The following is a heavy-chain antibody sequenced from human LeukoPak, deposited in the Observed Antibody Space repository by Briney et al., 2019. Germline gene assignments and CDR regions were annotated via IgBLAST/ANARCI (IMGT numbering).Heavy chain of an antibody. CDR1: GYTFTGYY. CDR2: INPNSGGT. J-gene: IGHJ4*02. V-gene: IGHV1-2*02. Sequence: ASVKVSCKASGYTFTGYYMYWVRQAPGQGLEWMGWINPNSGGTNYAQKFQGRVTMTRDTSISTAYMELSRLRSDDTAVYYCASSHLYCGGDCYPDYWGQGTLVTVSS. CDR3: ASSHLYCGGDCYPDY. D-gene: IGHD2-21*02.